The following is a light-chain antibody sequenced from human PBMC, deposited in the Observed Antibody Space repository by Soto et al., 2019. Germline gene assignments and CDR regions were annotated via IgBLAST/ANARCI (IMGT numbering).Light chain of an antibody. CDR2: GES. V-gene: IGKV3-15*01. J-gene: IGKJ5*01. Sequence: EMVLTQSPATLSVSPGERATLSCRASQGLSSSLAWHHQKNPQDPPMLIYGESTSVASITPRMVGSGCGRAFIPSISSLQSEDFAVYYCQQYDKRLSTFGQGTRLETK. CDR3: QQYDKRLST. CDR1: QGLSSS.